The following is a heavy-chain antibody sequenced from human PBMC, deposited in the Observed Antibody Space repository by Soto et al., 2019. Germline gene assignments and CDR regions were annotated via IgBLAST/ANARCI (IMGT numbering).Heavy chain of an antibody. V-gene: IGHV4-4*02. CDR3: ATMHHRIVVKVLPIPM. J-gene: IGHJ4*01. D-gene: IGHD2-21*01. CDR1: GDSISSSHW. CDR2: VYHSGIS. Sequence: QVYLQQSGPALVKPSGTLFLTCTVSGDSISSSHWWTWVRQSPGKGLEWIGEVYHSGISTYNPSLKSRASISVDKSNNKFSLTLSSVTAADTAVYYCATMHHRIVVKVLPIPMWGPGTLVSVSS.